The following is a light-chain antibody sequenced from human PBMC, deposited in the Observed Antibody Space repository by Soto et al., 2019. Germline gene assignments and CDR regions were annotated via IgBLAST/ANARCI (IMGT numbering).Light chain of an antibody. CDR1: SSNLGSGFD. Sequence: QSVLTQPPSVSGAPGQRVTISCTGSSSNLGSGFDVQWYQQLPGTAPKLLIYYNDNRPSGVPDRFSGSKSGTSASLAITGLQADDEADYYGQSYDSSLSGHVVFGGGTKVTVL. CDR2: YND. CDR3: QSYDSSLSGHVV. J-gene: IGLJ2*01. V-gene: IGLV1-40*01.